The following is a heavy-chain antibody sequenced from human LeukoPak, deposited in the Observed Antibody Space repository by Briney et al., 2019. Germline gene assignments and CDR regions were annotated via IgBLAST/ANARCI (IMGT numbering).Heavy chain of an antibody. V-gene: IGHV4-30-4*01. CDR2: IYYSGST. J-gene: IGHJ4*02. CDR3: ARGENSSSWYKLGYFDY. CDR1: GGSISSGDYY. Sequence: SETLPLTCTVSGGSISSGDYYWSWIRQPPGKGLEWIGYIYYSGSTYYNPSLKSRVTISVDASKNQFSLKLSSVTAADTAVYYCARGENSSSWYKLGYFDYWGQGTLVTVSS. D-gene: IGHD6-13*01.